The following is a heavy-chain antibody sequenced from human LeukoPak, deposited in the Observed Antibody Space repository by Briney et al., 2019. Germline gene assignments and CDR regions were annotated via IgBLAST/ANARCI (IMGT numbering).Heavy chain of an antibody. CDR2: IYTSGST. CDR1: GGSISSGSYY. J-gene: IGHJ2*01. CDR3: AAGSYGYWFFDL. Sequence: SQTLSLTCTVSGGSISSGSYYWSWIRRPAGKGLEWIGRIYTSGSTNYNPSLKSRVTISVDTSKNQFSLKPSSVTAADTAVYYCAAGSYGYWFFDLWGRGTLVTVSS. D-gene: IGHD1-26*01. V-gene: IGHV4-61*02.